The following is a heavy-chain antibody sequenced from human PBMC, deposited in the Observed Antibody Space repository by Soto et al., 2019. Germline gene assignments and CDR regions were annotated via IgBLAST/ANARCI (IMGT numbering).Heavy chain of an antibody. CDR3: AKALRGWFGELSSSFDY. V-gene: IGHV3-30*18. Sequence: PGGSLRLSCAASGFTFSSYGMHWVRQAPGKGLEWVAVISYDGSNKYYADSVKGRFTISRDNSKNTLYLQMNSLRAEDTAVYYCAKALRGWFGELSSSFDYWGQGTLVTVSS. D-gene: IGHD3-10*01. CDR2: ISYDGSNK. CDR1: GFTFSSYG. J-gene: IGHJ4*02.